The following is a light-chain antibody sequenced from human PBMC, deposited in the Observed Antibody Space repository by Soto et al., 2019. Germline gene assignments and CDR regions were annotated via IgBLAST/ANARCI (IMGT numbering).Light chain of an antibody. CDR2: AAS. CDR1: QGISSY. Sequence: DIQLTQSPSFLSASVGDRVTITCQASQGISSYLAWYQQKPGKAPKLLIYAASTLQSGVPSRFSGSGSGTEFTLTIRSLQPEDFATYYCQHLDSYSSCGQGTRLEIK. CDR3: QHLDSYSS. V-gene: IGKV1-9*01. J-gene: IGKJ5*01.